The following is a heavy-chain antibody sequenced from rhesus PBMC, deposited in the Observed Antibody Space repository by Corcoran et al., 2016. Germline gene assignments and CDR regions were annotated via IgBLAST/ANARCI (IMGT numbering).Heavy chain of an antibody. CDR1: GFSLSTSGLG. CDR2: IYWGDDK. V-gene: IGHV2S1*01. Sequence: QVTLKESGPALVKPPQTLTLTCTFSGFSLSTSGLGVGWIRQPPGKALEWLASIYWGDDKYYSTSLKSRLTISKDTSKNQVVLTMTNMDPVDTATYYCARVRGYEDDYGYFNFDYWGQGVLVTVSS. J-gene: IGHJ4*01. CDR3: ARVRGYEDDYGYFNFDY. D-gene: IGHD3-9*01.